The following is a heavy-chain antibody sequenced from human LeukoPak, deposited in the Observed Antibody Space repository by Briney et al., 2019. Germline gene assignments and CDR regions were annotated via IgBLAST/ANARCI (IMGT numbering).Heavy chain of an antibody. D-gene: IGHD3-16*02. Sequence: PSETLSLTCTVSGYSISSGYYWGWIRQPPGKGLEWIGSIYHSGSTYYNPSLKSRVTISVDTSKNQFSLKLSSVTAADTAVYYCARGYYDYVWGSYRYPFDYWGQGTLVTVSS. J-gene: IGHJ4*02. CDR1: GYSISSGYY. CDR3: ARGYYDYVWGSYRYPFDY. CDR2: IYHSGST. V-gene: IGHV4-38-2*02.